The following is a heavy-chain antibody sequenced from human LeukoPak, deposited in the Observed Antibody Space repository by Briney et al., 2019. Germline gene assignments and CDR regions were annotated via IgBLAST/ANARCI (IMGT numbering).Heavy chain of an antibody. CDR3: SKDLPLTRAWALKY. V-gene: IGHV3-15*03. CDR1: GFIFSDAW. CDR2: IKSKGSGGTT. Sequence: GESLRLSCTASGFIFSDAWMTWVRQAPGQGPEWVGRIKSKGSGGTTDYALSVKGRFTISRDDSQNTLYLQMNSLRTDDTAVYYCSKDLPLTRAWALKYWGQGALVTVSS. J-gene: IGHJ4*02. D-gene: IGHD2-2*01.